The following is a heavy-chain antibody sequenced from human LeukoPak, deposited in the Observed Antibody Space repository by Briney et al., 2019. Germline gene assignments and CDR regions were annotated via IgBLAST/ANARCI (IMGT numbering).Heavy chain of an antibody. D-gene: IGHD3/OR15-3a*01. V-gene: IGHV4-38-2*02. CDR2: IYRSGST. J-gene: IGHJ4*02. CDR1: SYSINSGYY. Sequence: SETLSLTCTVSSYSINSGYYWGWIRQPPGKGLEWIGNIYRSGSTYCNPSLESRVTISIDMSKNQFSLRLTSVTAADTAVYYCARQTGSGLFILPGGQGTLVTVSS. CDR3: ARQTGSGLFILP.